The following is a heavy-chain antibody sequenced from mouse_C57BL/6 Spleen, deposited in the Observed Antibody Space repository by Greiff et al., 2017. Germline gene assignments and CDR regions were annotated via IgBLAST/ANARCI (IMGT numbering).Heavy chain of an antibody. D-gene: IGHD1-1*01. CDR2: ISYDGSN. V-gene: IGHV3-6*01. CDR3: ARDYYGSSYEFAY. CDR1: GYSITSGYY. J-gene: IGHJ3*01. Sequence: EVKLQESGPGLVKPSQSLSLTCSVTGYSITSGYYWNWIRQFPGNKLEWMGYISYDGSNNYNPSLKNRISSTRDTSKNQFFLKLNSVTTEDTATDYCARDYYGSSYEFAYWGQGTLVTVSA.